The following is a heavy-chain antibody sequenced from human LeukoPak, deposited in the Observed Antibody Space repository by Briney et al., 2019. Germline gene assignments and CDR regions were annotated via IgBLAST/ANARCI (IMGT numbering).Heavy chain of an antibody. D-gene: IGHD2-21*01. CDR3: ARGDALGHNASDI. CDR2: ILNDGSQE. V-gene: IGHV3-33*01. J-gene: IGHJ3*02. Sequence: GGSLRLSCAASGFTFSSYGMHWVRQAPGKGLEWVAVILNDGSQEKYADSVKGRFTISRDNSKNTLFLQMNSLRAEDTAVYYCARGDALGHNASDIWGQGTMVTVSS. CDR1: GFTFSSYG.